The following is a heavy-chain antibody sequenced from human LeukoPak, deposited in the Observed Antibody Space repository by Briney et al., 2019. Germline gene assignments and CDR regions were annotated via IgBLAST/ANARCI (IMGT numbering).Heavy chain of an antibody. CDR3: ARDSLEWSSLPDY. J-gene: IGHJ4*02. V-gene: IGHV3-7*01. CDR1: GFTFSNYW. D-gene: IGHD3-3*01. Sequence: GGSLRLSCVASGFTFSNYWMNWVRQAPGERPEWVANIKEDGSEKYYTISRDNAKNSLYLQMNSLRAEDTAVYYCARDSLEWSSLPDYWGQGTLVTVSS. CDR2: IKEDGSEK.